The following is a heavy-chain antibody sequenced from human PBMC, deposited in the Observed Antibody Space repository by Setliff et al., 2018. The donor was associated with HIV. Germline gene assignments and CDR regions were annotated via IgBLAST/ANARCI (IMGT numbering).Heavy chain of an antibody. CDR3: ARALYGDYGGDINWFDP. D-gene: IGHD4-17*01. V-gene: IGHV7-4-1*02. Sequence: GASVKVSCKASGYTFINYAMNWVRQAPGQGLEWMGWINTNTGSPTYAQAFTGRFVFSVDTSVTTAYLQISSLKAEGTAVYYCARALYGDYGGDINWFDPWGQGTLVTVSS. CDR1: GYTFINYA. J-gene: IGHJ5*02. CDR2: INTNTGSP.